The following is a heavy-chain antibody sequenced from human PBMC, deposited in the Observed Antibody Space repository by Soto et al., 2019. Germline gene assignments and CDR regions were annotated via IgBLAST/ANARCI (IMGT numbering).Heavy chain of an antibody. CDR3: ARDPYGDYENYWYFDL. CDR2: ISSSSSYI. V-gene: IGHV3-21*01. CDR1: GFTFSSYS. J-gene: IGHJ2*01. D-gene: IGHD4-17*01. Sequence: PGGSLRLSCAASGFTFSSYSMNWVRQAPGKGLEWVSSISSSSSYIYYADSVKGRFTISRDNAKNSLYLQMNSLRVEDTALYYCARDPYGDYENYWYFDLWGRGTLVTVSS.